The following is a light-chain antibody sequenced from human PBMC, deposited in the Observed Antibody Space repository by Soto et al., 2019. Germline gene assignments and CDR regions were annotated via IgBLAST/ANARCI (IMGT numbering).Light chain of an antibody. CDR3: QQYNSYLYT. CDR2: KAS. V-gene: IGKV1-5*03. J-gene: IGKJ2*01. Sequence: DIHISQSPSTLSASVRDRVTITCRASQSISSWLAWYQQKPGKAPKLLIYKASSLESGVPSRFSGSGSGTEFTLTISSLQPDDFATYYCQQYNSYLYTFGQGSKVDIK. CDR1: QSISSW.